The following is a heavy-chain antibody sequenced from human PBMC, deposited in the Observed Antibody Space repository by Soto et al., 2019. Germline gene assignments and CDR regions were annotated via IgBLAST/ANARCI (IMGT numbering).Heavy chain of an antibody. CDR1: GGSISGYY. V-gene: IGHV4-4*07. J-gene: IGHJ5*02. D-gene: IGHD5-18*01. Sequence: PSETLALAGIGSGGSISGYYSSWIRQPAGKELEWIGRSYSDWTTNYNPSLKGRGTMSVDTSKKQISLKLTSVTAADTAMYYCARDPGYRSGSFGSWGQGVLVTVSS. CDR3: ARDPGYRSGSFGS. CDR2: SYSDWTT.